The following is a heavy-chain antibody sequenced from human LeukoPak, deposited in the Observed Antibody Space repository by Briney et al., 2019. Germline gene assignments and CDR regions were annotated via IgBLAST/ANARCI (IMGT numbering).Heavy chain of an antibody. J-gene: IGHJ5*02. V-gene: IGHV3-7*03. D-gene: IGHD6-13*01. CDR3: ARLLWGYSSSWLDP. CDR1: GFTFSSYW. CDR2: IKQDGSEK. Sequence: GGSLRLSCAASGFTFSSYWMSWVRQAPGKGLEWVANIKQDGSEKYYVDSVKGRFTISRDNSKNTLYLQMNSLRAEDTAVYYCARLLWGYSSSWLDPWGQGTLVTVSS.